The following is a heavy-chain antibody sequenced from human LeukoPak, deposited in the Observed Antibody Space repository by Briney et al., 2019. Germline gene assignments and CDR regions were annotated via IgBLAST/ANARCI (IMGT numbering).Heavy chain of an antibody. D-gene: IGHD3-9*01. V-gene: IGHV3-53*05. CDR2: IYKGITT. Sequence: GGSLRLSCVASGFTVSSKYMSWVRQAPGKGLEWVSVIYKGITTYYADSVKGRFTISRDNSKNTLYLQMNSLRAEDTAVYYCARDHLARIYDILTGYYNDYWGQGTLVTVSS. CDR1: GFTVSSKY. J-gene: IGHJ4*02. CDR3: ARDHLARIYDILTGYYNDY.